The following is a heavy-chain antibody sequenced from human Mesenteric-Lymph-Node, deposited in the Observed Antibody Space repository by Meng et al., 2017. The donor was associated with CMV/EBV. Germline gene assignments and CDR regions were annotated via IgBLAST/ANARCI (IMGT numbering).Heavy chain of an antibody. Sequence: SWIRQPPGKGLAWIGEINHSGSTNYNPSLKSRVTISVDTSKNQFSLKLSSVTAADTAVYYCARSSRYCSSTRCSGQGRLRGKNAFDIWGQGTMVTVSS. J-gene: IGHJ3*02. CDR2: INHSGST. CDR3: ARSSRYCSSTRCSGQGRLRGKNAFDI. V-gene: IGHV4-34*01. D-gene: IGHD2-2*01.